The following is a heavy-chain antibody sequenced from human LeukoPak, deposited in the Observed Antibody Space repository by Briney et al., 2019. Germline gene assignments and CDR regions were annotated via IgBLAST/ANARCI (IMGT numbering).Heavy chain of an antibody. Sequence: GASVKVSCKASGGTFSSYAISWVRQAPGQGLEWMGGIIPIFGTANYAQKFQGRVTITTDESTSTAYMELSSLRSEGTAVYYCARAVPYYDFWSGYLYWGQGTLVTVSS. CDR1: GGTFSSYA. V-gene: IGHV1-69*05. CDR2: IIPIFGTA. D-gene: IGHD3-3*01. CDR3: ARAVPYYDFWSGYLY. J-gene: IGHJ4*02.